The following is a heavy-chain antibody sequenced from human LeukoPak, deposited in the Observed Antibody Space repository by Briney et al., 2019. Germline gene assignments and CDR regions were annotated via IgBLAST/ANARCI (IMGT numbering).Heavy chain of an antibody. V-gene: IGHV1-24*01. D-gene: IGHD5-12*01. J-gene: IGHJ5*02. CDR3: ATRIPRYSGFYWFDP. Sequence: ASVKVSCKVSGYTLTELSMHWVRQAPGKGLEWMGGFDPEDGETIYAQKFQGRVTMTEDTSTDTAYMELSSLRSEDTAVYYCATRIPRYSGFYWFDPWGQGTLVTVSS. CDR2: FDPEDGET. CDR1: GYTLTELS.